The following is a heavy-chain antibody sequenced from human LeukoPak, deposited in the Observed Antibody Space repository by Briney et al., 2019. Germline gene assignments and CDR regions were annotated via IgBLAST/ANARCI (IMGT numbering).Heavy chain of an antibody. D-gene: IGHD2-15*01. V-gene: IGHV3-7*01. J-gene: IGHJ4*02. Sequence: GGSLRLSCAASGFTFSGYWMSWVRQAPGKGLEWVATIKQDASEKTYVDSVEGRFTGSRDNAKSSLFLQMDSLRAEDTAVYYCARFGMDAAIDYWGQGTLVTVSS. CDR3: ARFGMDAAIDY. CDR2: IKQDASEK. CDR1: GFTFSGYW.